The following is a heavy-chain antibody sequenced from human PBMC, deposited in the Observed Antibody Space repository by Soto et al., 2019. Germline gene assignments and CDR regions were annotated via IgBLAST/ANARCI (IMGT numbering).Heavy chain of an antibody. J-gene: IGHJ5*02. D-gene: IGHD3-9*01. Sequence: QVQLQQWGAGLLKPSETLSLTCAVYGGSFSGYYWSWIRQPPGKGLEWIGEINHSGSTNYNPSLKSRVTISVDTSKNQFALKLSSVTAADTAVYYCASAPAEENWGRTNILTCYYQGFDPWGQGTLVTVSS. CDR3: ASAPAEENWGRTNILTCYYQGFDP. CDR2: INHSGST. CDR1: GGSFSGYY. V-gene: IGHV4-34*01.